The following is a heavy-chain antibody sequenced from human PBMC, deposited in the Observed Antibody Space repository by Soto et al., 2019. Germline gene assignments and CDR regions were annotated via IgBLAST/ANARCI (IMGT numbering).Heavy chain of an antibody. J-gene: IGHJ6*02. Sequence: QLQLQESGSGLVKPSQTLSLTCAVSGGSISSGGYSWSWIRQPPGKGLEWIGYIYHSGSTYYNPSLKSRVTISVDRSKNQFSLKLSSVTAADTAVYYCARSTSSNMAYYYGMDVWGQGTTVTVSS. CDR2: IYHSGST. D-gene: IGHD2-2*01. CDR3: ARSTSSNMAYYYGMDV. CDR1: GGSISSGGYS. V-gene: IGHV4-30-2*01.